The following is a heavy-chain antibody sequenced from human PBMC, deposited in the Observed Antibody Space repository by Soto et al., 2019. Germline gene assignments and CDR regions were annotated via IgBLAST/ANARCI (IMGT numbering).Heavy chain of an antibody. V-gene: IGHV4-59*01. CDR2: IYYSAST. CDR1: GGSISSYY. J-gene: IGHJ4*02. CDR3: AREYANSPEAFDF. Sequence: SETLSLTGTVSGGSISSYYWSWIRQPPGKGLEWIGYIYYSASTNYNPSLKSRVTISLDTSRNQFSLKLSSVTAADTAVFYCAREYANSPEAFDFWGQGALVTVSS. D-gene: IGHD2-2*01.